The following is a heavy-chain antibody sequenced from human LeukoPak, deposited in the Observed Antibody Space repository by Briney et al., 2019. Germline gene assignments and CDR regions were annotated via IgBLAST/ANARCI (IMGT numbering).Heavy chain of an antibody. Sequence: GGSLRLSCAASGFTFSSYSMNWVRQAPGKGLEWVSSISSSIDIYYADSVKGRFTISTDNAKNSLYLQMNSMRAEDTAVYYCARDWYCSGGSCYSLDYWGQGTLVTVSS. CDR2: ISSSIDI. CDR1: GFTFSSYS. J-gene: IGHJ4*02. V-gene: IGHV3-21*01. CDR3: ARDWYCSGGSCYSLDY. D-gene: IGHD2-15*01.